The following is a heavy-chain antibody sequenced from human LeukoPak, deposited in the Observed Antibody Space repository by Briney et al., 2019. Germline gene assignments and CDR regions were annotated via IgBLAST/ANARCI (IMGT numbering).Heavy chain of an antibody. Sequence: GGSLRLSCAASGFTFTDYWMTWVRQAPGKGLEWVANINLDGSEKWYVDSVRGRFTISKDNARNSLYLQMNGLRADDTAVYYCARGAGTGNYYAYWGQGTLVTVSS. D-gene: IGHD1-1*01. CDR2: INLDGSEK. J-gene: IGHJ4*02. CDR1: GFTFTDYW. CDR3: ARGAGTGNYYAY. V-gene: IGHV3-7*01.